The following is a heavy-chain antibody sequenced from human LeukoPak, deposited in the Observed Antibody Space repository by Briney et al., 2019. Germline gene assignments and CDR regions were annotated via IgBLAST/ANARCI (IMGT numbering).Heavy chain of an antibody. CDR1: GFTFINHW. V-gene: IGHV3-74*01. CDR3: ARVGDSDVFDY. Sequence: PGGSLKLSCKASGFTFINHWMHWVRQAPGQGLIWMSRIDGNNSATNYGESVQGRFTITRDTAKSTVYMEMSSLRADDTAVYYCARVGDSDVFDYWGQGTLVTVS. CDR2: IDGNNSAT. J-gene: IGHJ4*02. D-gene: IGHD2-21*01.